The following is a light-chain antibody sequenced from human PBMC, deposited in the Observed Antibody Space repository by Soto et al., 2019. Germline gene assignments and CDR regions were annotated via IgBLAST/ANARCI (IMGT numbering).Light chain of an antibody. CDR3: SSYTTSNTRQIV. V-gene: IGLV2-14*03. CDR2: DVS. CDR1: SSDVGGYNY. J-gene: IGLJ1*01. Sequence: SVLTQPASVSGSPGQSITISCTGTSSDVGGYNYVSWYQHHPGKAPKLMIYDVSNRPSGVSNRFSGSKSGNTASLTISGFQPEDEADYYCSSYTTSNTRQIVFGTGTKVTVL.